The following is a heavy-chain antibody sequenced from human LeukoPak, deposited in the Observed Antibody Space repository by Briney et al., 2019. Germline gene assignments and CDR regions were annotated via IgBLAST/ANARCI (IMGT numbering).Heavy chain of an antibody. CDR2: MNPNSGNT. V-gene: IGHV1-8*01. Sequence: GASVKVSCKASGYTFTSYDINWVRQATGQGLEWMGWMNPNSGNTGYAQKFQGRVTMTRNTSISTAYMELSSLRSDDTAVYYCARPGKSTYCSSTSCYLGFHYYGMDVWGQGTTVTVSS. D-gene: IGHD2-2*01. CDR1: GYTFTSYD. CDR3: ARPGKSTYCSSTSCYLGFHYYGMDV. J-gene: IGHJ6*02.